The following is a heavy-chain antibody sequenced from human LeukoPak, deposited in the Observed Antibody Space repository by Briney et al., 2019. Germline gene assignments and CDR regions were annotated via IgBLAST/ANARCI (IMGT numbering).Heavy chain of an antibody. CDR2: INSDGSST. J-gene: IGHJ4*02. CDR3: ARDLVYSSGWYLYY. Sequence: GGSLRLSCAASGFTFINAWMAWVRQAPGKGLVWVSRINSDGSSTSYADSVKGRFTISRDNAKNTLYLQMNSLRAEDTAVYYCARDLVYSSGWYLYYWGQGTLVTVSS. CDR1: GFTFINAW. D-gene: IGHD6-19*01. V-gene: IGHV3-74*01.